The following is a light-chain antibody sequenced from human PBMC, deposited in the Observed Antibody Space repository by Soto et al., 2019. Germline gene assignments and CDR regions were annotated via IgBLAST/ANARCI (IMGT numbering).Light chain of an antibody. CDR1: ENIKRH. CDR2: GAS. J-gene: IGKJ5*01. CDR3: QQSYTGLSIT. V-gene: IGKV1-39*01. Sequence: DIQMTQSPSSLSASVGDRVTITCRASENIKRHLNWYQQQPGKAPKLLIYGASSLQNGVPSRFRGGGSGTDFTLIISNLQPEDFATYYCQQSYTGLSITFGQGTRLEIK.